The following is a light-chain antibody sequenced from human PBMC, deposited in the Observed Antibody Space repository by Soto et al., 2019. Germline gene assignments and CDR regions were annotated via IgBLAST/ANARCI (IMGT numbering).Light chain of an antibody. V-gene: IGLV2-23*01. CDR3: SSYGGFNNVL. Sequence: QSALTQPASVSGSPGQSITISCTGTSSDIGSYNLVSWYQHHPGKAPKLMIYENSKRPSGVSDRFSGSKSGNTASLTISGLQAEDEADYYCSSYGGFNNVLFGGGTKLTVL. CDR1: SSDIGSYNL. J-gene: IGLJ2*01. CDR2: ENS.